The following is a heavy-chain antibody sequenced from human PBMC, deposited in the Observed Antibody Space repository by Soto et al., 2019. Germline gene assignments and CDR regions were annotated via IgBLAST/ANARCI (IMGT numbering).Heavy chain of an antibody. CDR2: IYNSGNS. CDR3: AVSGKAGMDV. V-gene: IGHV4-30-2*01. Sequence: QLQRQESGSRLVKPSQTLSLTCAVSGGSISRGGFSWSWIRQPPGKGLEWIGYIYNSGNSYYNPSLESRVTMSIDRSNNHFSLNLTSMTAADTAVYYCAVSGKAGMDVWGQGTKVTVSS. D-gene: IGHD3-10*01. J-gene: IGHJ6*02. CDR1: GGSISRGGFS.